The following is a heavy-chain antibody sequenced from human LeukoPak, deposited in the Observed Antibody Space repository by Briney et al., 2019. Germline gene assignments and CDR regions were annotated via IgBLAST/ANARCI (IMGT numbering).Heavy chain of an antibody. V-gene: IGHV3-23*01. CDR1: GFTFSSYA. Sequence: PGGSLRLSCAASGFTFSSYAMSWVRQAPGKGLEWVSAISGSGGSKYYADSVKGRFTISRDNSKNTLYLQMNSLRAEDTAVYYCAKLNDFWSGCSDYWGQGTLVTVSS. CDR3: AKLNDFWSGCSDY. J-gene: IGHJ4*02. D-gene: IGHD3-3*01. CDR2: ISGSGGSK.